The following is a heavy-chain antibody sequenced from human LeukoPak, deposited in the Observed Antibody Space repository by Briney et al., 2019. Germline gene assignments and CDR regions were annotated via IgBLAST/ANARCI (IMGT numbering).Heavy chain of an antibody. CDR1: GGSISASAYY. D-gene: IGHD3-22*01. CDR2: IYYSGNT. V-gene: IGHV4-39*01. J-gene: IGHJ3*02. Sequence: PSETLSLTCIVSGGSISASAYYWGWIRQPPGEGLQWIGSIYYSGNTYYNSSLKSRVTISVDTSTSQFSLRLSSVTAADTAVYYCARVGDYYDSSGLSHDAFDIWGQGTMVTVSS. CDR3: ARVGDYYDSSGLSHDAFDI.